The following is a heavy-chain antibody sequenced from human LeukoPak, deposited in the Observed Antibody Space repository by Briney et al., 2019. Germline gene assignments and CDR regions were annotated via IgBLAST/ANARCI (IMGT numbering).Heavy chain of an antibody. D-gene: IGHD4-23*01. V-gene: IGHV1-18*01. CDR3: ASKVDYGGKILDY. J-gene: IGHJ4*02. Sequence: ASVKVSCKASGYTFTSYGISWVRQAPGQGLEWMGWISAYNGNTNYAQKLQGRVTMTTDTSTGTAYMELRGLRSDDTAVYYCASKVDYGGKILDYWGQGTLVTVSS. CDR2: ISAYNGNT. CDR1: GYTFTSYG.